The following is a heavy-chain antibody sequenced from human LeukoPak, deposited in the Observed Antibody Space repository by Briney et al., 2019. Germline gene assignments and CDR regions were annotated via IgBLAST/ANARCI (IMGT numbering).Heavy chain of an antibody. Sequence: GGSLRLSCAASGFTFSSYEMNWVRQAPGKGLEWVSYISSSGSTIYYADSVKGRFTISRDNAKNSLYLQMNSLRAEDTAVYYCARGYSGYEFDYWGQGTLATVSS. J-gene: IGHJ4*02. CDR3: ARGYSGYEFDY. CDR2: ISSSGSTI. CDR1: GFTFSSYE. V-gene: IGHV3-48*03. D-gene: IGHD5-12*01.